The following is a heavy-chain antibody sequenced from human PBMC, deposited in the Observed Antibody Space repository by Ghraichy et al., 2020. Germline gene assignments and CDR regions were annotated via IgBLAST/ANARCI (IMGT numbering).Heavy chain of an antibody. CDR2: ISSDGSTI. CDR3: AREGFGSRGIPLFDY. J-gene: IGHJ4*02. D-gene: IGHD2-2*01. Sequence: GGSLRLSGTGCGFVFTPVSISWIGWGLGNGQEWILYISSDGSTIFYADSVKGRFTISRDNAKNSLYLQMNSLRAEDTAVYYCAREGFGSRGIPLFDYWGQGTLVIVSS. V-gene: IGHV3-11*01. CDR1: GFVFTPVS.